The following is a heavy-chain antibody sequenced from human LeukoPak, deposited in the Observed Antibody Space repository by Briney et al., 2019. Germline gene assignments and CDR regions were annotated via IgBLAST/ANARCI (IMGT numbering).Heavy chain of an antibody. CDR1: GYMFTSYG. V-gene: IGHV1-18*04. J-gene: IGHJ4*02. D-gene: IGHD6-13*01. CDR2: ISSYNGNT. CDR3: ARDQGYTSSPYYFDY. Sequence: ASVKVSCKASGYMFTSYGISWVRKAPGQGLEWTGWISSYNGNTDYAQNLQGRVTMTTDTSTSTAYMELRSLTSDDTAVYYCARDQGYTSSPYYFDYWGQGSLVTVSS.